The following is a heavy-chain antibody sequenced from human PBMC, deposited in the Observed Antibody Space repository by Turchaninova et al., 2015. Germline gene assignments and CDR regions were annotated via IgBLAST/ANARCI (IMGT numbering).Heavy chain of an antibody. CDR2: TYYRSKWFD. J-gene: IGHJ6*02. D-gene: IGHD3-10*01. Sequence: GPGLVKPSQPLSLTCDISGDSVSSNTAAWNGIRQSPSRGLAWMGRTYYRSKWFDDYPEPLYSRITINAETSKNQFPLQLNSVTPEDTAVYYCARDRAPYYYAMDVWGQGTSVTVSS. V-gene: IGHV6-1*01. CDR1: GDSVSSNTAA. CDR3: ARDRAPYYYAMDV.